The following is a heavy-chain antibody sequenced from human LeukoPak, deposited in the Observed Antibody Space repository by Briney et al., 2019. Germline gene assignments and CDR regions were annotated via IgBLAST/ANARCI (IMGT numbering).Heavy chain of an antibody. V-gene: IGHV4-38-2*02. CDR2: IHHDGHT. CDR3: ARMPDY. J-gene: IGHJ4*02. D-gene: IGHD2-2*01. Sequence: SETLSLTCTVSGYFSTAYYWGWIRQPPGKGLEWIASIHHDGHTYYNPSLKSRVTISVDTSKNQFSLKLSSVTAADTAVYYCARMPDYWGQGTLVTVSS. CDR1: GYFSTAYY.